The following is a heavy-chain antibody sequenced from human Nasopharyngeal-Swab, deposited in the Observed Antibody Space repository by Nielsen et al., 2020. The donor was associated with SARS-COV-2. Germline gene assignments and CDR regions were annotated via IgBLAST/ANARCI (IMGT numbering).Heavy chain of an antibody. CDR3: ARDSSGWYYFDY. V-gene: IGHV3-33*08. CDR1: GFTFQRYC. D-gene: IGHD6-19*01. Sequence: GSLKISCAASGFTFQRYCMHLGRQAPGKGLEWVAVIWYDGSNKYYADSVKGRFTISRDNSKNTLYLQMNSLRAEDTAVYYCARDSSGWYYFDYWGQGTLVTVSS. J-gene: IGHJ4*02. CDR2: IWYDGSNK.